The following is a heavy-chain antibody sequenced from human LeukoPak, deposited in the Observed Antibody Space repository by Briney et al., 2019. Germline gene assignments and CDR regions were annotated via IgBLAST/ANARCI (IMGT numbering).Heavy chain of an antibody. V-gene: IGHV3-53*01. J-gene: IGHJ4*02. CDR1: GLSVRGSY. D-gene: IGHD6-13*01. CDR3: TRDLTGSTWSENDY. Sequence: GGSLRLSCVASGLSVRGSYMSWVRQAPGKGLEWVSVIYSGDRTYYADSVKGRFTISRDTSKNTLYLQMNNLRADDTAMYYCTRDLTGSTWSENDYWGQGPWSPSPQ. CDR2: IYSGDRT.